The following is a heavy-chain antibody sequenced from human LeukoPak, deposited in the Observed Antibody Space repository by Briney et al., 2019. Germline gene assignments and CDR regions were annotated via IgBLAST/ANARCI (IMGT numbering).Heavy chain of an antibody. V-gene: IGHV1-69*13. CDR2: IIPIFGTA. CDR3: ARGMGYCSSTSCLIPRDP. Sequence: GASVKVSCKASGYTFTSYDISWVRQAPGQGLEWMGGIIPIFGTANYAQKFQGRVTITADESTSTAYMELSSLRSEDTAVYYCARGMGYCSSTSCLIPRDPWGQGTLVTVSS. D-gene: IGHD2-2*01. CDR1: GYTFTSYD. J-gene: IGHJ5*02.